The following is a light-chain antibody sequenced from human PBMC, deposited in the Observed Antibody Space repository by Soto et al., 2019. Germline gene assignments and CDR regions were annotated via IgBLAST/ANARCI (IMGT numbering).Light chain of an antibody. V-gene: IGLV2-14*01. CDR2: EVS. J-gene: IGLJ2*01. CDR3: SSYTSSSTPL. Sequence: QSALTQPASVSGSPGQSITISCTGTSSDVGGYNYVSWYQQHPGKAPKLMIYEVSNRPSGVSNRFSGSKSGNTASLTISGLQDEDEADYYCSSYTSSSTPLFGGGTKLTVL. CDR1: SSDVGGYNY.